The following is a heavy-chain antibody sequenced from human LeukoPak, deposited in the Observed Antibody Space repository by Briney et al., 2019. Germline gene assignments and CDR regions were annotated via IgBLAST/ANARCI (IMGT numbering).Heavy chain of an antibody. CDR3: VRERGRVIDY. CDR1: GSTFDDYS. D-gene: IGHD1-26*01. V-gene: IGHV3-43*01. J-gene: IGHJ4*02. Sequence: PGGSLRLSCAASGSTFDDYSMQWVRQVPGKGLQWVSLITWDGGSTFYADSVKGRFTISRDNSKKSLSLQMYGLTAEDTALYHCVRERGRVIDYWGQGTLVTVSS. CDR2: ITWDGGST.